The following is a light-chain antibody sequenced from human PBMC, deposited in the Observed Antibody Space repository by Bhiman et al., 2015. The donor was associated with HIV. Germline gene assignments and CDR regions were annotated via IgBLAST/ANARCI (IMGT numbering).Light chain of an antibody. CDR2: QDS. Sequence: SELTQPPSVSVSPGQTASITCSADNLGDKYVSWYQQKPGQSPILVIYQDSKRPSGVPERFSGSNSGITATLTISGTQAMDAADYYCQAWDRGTGYVFGTGTKVTVL. CDR3: QAWDRGTGYV. J-gene: IGLJ1*01. V-gene: IGLV3-1*01. CDR1: NLGDKY.